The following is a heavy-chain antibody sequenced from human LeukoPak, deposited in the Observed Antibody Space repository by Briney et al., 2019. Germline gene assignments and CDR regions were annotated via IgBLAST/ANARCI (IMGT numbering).Heavy chain of an antibody. V-gene: IGHV1-2*02. CDR1: GYTFTGYY. CDR2: INPNSGGT. Sequence: ASVKVSCKASGYTFTGYYMHWVRQAPGQGLEWMGWINPNSGGTNYAQKFQGRVTMTRDTSISTAYMELSRLRSDDTAAYYCARDTVRRWDYMDVWGKGATVTVSS. J-gene: IGHJ6*03. D-gene: IGHD5-24*01. CDR3: ARDTVRRWDYMDV.